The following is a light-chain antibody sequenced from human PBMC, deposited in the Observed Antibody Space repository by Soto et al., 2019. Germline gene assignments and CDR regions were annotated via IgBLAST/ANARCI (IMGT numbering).Light chain of an antibody. J-gene: IGKJ3*01. CDR3: QQRSTRGFT. CDR1: QSVSSY. Sequence: EIVLTQSPATLSLSPGEGATLSCRASQSVSSYLAWYQQKPGQAPRLLIYDASNRATGIPARFSGSGSRTDFTLTISSLEPEDFAVYYCQQRSTRGFTFGPGTKVDIK. V-gene: IGKV3-11*01. CDR2: DAS.